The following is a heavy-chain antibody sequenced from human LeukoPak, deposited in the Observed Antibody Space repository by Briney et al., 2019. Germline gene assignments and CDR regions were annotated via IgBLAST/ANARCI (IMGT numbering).Heavy chain of an antibody. D-gene: IGHD1-7*01. J-gene: IGHJ3*02. CDR2: ISSSSSYI. Sequence: GGSLRLSCAASGFTFTSYSMNWVRQAPGKGLEWVSTISSSSSYIYYADSVKGRFTISRDNAKNSLYLQMNSLRAEDAAVYYCAKGRGRLELQDAFDIWGQGTMVTVSS. V-gene: IGHV3-21*04. CDR1: GFTFTSYS. CDR3: AKGRGRLELQDAFDI.